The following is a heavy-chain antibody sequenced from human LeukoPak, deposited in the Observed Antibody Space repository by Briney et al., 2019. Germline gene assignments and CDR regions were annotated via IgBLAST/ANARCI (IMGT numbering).Heavy chain of an antibody. CDR3: AKAIHSSSSGVVDY. D-gene: IGHD6-6*01. V-gene: IGHV3-30*02. Sequence: PGGSLRLSCAASGFIFSNYAIHWVRQAPGKGLEWVTFIRYDGSNKYYAESVKGRFTISRDNSKNTLYLQMNSLRAEDTAVYYCAKAIHSSSSGVVDYWGQGTLVTASS. J-gene: IGHJ4*02. CDR2: IRYDGSNK. CDR1: GFIFSNYA.